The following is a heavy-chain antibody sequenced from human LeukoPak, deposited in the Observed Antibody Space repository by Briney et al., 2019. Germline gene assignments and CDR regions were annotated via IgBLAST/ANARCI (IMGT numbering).Heavy chain of an antibody. CDR3: ARMEGVVVVS. V-gene: IGHV4-59*05. J-gene: IGHJ4*02. D-gene: IGHD3-22*01. Sequence: SETLSLTCTVSGGSINNYYWSWIRQPPGKGLEWIGSIYYSGSTYYNPSLKSRVTISVDTSKNQFSLKLSSVTAADTAVYYCARMEGVVVVSWGQGTLVTVSS. CDR1: GGSINNYY. CDR2: IYYSGST.